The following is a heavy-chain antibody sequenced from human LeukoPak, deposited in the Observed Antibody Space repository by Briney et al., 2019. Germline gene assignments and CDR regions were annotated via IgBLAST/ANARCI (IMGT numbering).Heavy chain of an antibody. J-gene: IGHJ4*02. CDR3: ARLPDGSKSYSQPNHDY. V-gene: IGHV4-39*01. Sequence: SETLSLTCTVSGDSISSSSYYWGWIRQPPGKGLEWIGNIYYSGTTYYNPSLKSRVTIYVDTSKNQFSLEVRSVTAADTAVYYCARLPDGSKSYSQPNHDYWGQGTLVTVSS. D-gene: IGHD3-10*01. CDR2: IYYSGTT. CDR1: GDSISSSSYY.